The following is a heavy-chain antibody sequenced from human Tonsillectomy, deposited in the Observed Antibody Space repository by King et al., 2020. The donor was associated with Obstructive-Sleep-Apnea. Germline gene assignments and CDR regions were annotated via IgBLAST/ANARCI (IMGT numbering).Heavy chain of an antibody. V-gene: IGHV3-30*18. CDR1: GFTFSSYV. Sequence: VQLVESGGGVVQPGRSQRLSCAASGFTFSSYVIHWARQAPGKGLEWVASISYDGSNKYYADSVKGRFIISRDNSKSTLYLQMNSLRAEETAVYYCAKGFWVRSLSGIDYWGQGTLVTVSS. J-gene: IGHJ4*02. CDR2: ISYDGSNK. CDR3: AKGFWVRSLSGIDY. D-gene: IGHD3-3*01.